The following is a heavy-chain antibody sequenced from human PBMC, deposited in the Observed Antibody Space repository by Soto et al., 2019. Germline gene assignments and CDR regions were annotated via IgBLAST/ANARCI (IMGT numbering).Heavy chain of an antibody. CDR2: IWYDGSNQ. CDR3: ARDVKDRITVVHDAFDI. J-gene: IGHJ3*02. Sequence: QVQLVESGGGVVQPGRSLRLSCAASGYIFSIYGMHWVRQAPGKGLEWVAVIWYDGSNQYYADSVKGRFTISRDNSKNTLYLQMNSLRVEDTAFYYCARDVKDRITVVHDAFDIWGQGTMVTVSS. CDR1: GYIFSIYG. D-gene: IGHD3-10*01. V-gene: IGHV3-33*01.